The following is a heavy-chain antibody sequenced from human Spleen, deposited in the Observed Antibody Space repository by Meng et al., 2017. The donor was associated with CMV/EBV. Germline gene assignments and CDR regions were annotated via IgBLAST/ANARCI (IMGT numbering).Heavy chain of an antibody. CDR3: ASSSWYSIIYYYYGMDV. Sequence: SETLSLTCAVSGGSISSSNWWSWVRQPPGKGLEWIGEIYHSGSTNYNPSLKSRVTISVDKSKNQFSLKLSSVTAADTAVYYCASSSWYSIIYYYYGMDVWGQGTTVTVSS. J-gene: IGHJ6*02. CDR2: IYHSGST. V-gene: IGHV4-4*02. D-gene: IGHD6-13*01. CDR1: GGSISSSNW.